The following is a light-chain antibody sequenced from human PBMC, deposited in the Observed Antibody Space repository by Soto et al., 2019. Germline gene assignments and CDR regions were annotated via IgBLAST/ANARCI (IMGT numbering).Light chain of an antibody. CDR2: WAS. Sequence: DIVMTQSPDSLAVSLGERATINCKSSQSVLYSSNNKNYLAWYQQKPGQPPKLPIYWASTRDSGVPVRFSGSGSGTDFPLTISSLHAEDVAVYYCQQYYSTPVTFGPGTKLEIK. CDR3: QQYYSTPVT. V-gene: IGKV4-1*01. J-gene: IGKJ2*01. CDR1: QSVLYSSNNKNY.